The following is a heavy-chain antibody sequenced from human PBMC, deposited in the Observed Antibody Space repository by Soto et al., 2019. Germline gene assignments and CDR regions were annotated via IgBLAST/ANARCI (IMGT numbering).Heavy chain of an antibody. CDR2: IIPLFGTA. Sequence: SVKVSCKASGGTFNKYAIDWVRQAPGQGLEWMGGIIPLFGTANYAQKFRGRVTITADEAASTAYMELSSPRSEDTAVYYCARQFDYDTSGYYYAYWGQGTLVTVSS. CDR3: ARQFDYDTSGYYYAY. V-gene: IGHV1-69*13. J-gene: IGHJ4*02. CDR1: GGTFNKYA. D-gene: IGHD3-22*01.